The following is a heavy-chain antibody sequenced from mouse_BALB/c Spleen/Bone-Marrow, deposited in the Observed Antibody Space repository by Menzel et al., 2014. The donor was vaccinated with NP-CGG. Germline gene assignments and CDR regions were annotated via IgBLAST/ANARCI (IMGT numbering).Heavy chain of an antibody. D-gene: IGHD2-2*01. J-gene: IGHJ3*01. CDR3: ARGGYGYDGTFAY. CDR1: GFSLTSYG. CDR2: IWAGGSA. Sequence: VHLVESGPGLVAPSQSLSITCTVSGFSLTSYGVHWIRQPPGKGLEWLGVIWAGGSANYKSALMSRLSISKDNSKSXVFLKMNSLQTDDTAMYYCARGGYGYDGTFAYWGQGTLVTVSA. V-gene: IGHV2-9*02.